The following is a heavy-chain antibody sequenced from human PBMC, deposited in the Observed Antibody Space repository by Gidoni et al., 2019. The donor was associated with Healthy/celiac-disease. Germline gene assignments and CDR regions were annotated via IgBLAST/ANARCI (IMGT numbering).Heavy chain of an antibody. CDR1: GGTFSIYA. V-gene: IGHV1-69*01. D-gene: IGHD3-10*01. Sequence: QVQLVQSGAEVKKPGSSVKVSCKASGGTFSIYAISWVRQAPGHGLEWMGGIIPIFGTANYAQKFQGRVTITADESTSTAYMELSSLRSEDTAVYYCARSPADANGGYYYYGMDVWGQGTTVTVSS. CDR2: IIPIFGTA. CDR3: ARSPADANGGYYYYGMDV. J-gene: IGHJ6*02.